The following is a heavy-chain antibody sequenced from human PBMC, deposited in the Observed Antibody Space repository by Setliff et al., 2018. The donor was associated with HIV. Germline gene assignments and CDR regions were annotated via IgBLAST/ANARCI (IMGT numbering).Heavy chain of an antibody. CDR3: ARDYYDKSGFPHYYFDY. V-gene: IGHV4-4*09. CDR2: ISTTGST. Sequence: SETLSLTCTVSGGSISSDYWSWIRQPPGKGLEWIGYISTTGSTSYSPSLKSRVSISVDTAKNQCSLKLSSVTAADTAVYYCARDYYDKSGFPHYYFDYWGQGALVTVSS. D-gene: IGHD3-22*01. CDR1: GGSISSDY. J-gene: IGHJ4*02.